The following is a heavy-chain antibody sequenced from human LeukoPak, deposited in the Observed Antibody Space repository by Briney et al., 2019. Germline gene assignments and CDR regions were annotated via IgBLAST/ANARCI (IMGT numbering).Heavy chain of an antibody. CDR1: GYTFTSYY. J-gene: IGHJ3*02. V-gene: IGHV1-46*01. CDR3: ARAGLAVAGTDAFDI. D-gene: IGHD6-19*01. CDR2: INPSGGST. Sequence: ASVKVSCKASGYTFTSYYMHWVRQAPGQGLEWMGIINPSGGSTSYAQKFQGRVTMTRDMSTSTVYMELSSLRSEDTAVYYCARAGLAVAGTDAFDIWGQGTMVTVSS.